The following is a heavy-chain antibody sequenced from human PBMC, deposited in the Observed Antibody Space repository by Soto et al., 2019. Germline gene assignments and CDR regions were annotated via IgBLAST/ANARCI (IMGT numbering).Heavy chain of an antibody. D-gene: IGHD3-22*01. V-gene: IGHV3-48*01. CDR3: ARSPDSSGYYPRRYYYGMDV. Sequence: GGSLRLSCAASGFTFSTYSMNWVRQAPGKGLEWVSYISSGSSPIYYADSVKGRFTISRDNAKNSLYLQMNSLRAEDTAVYYCARSPDSSGYYPRRYYYGMDVWGQGTTVTVSS. CDR2: ISSGSSPI. J-gene: IGHJ6*02. CDR1: GFTFSTYS.